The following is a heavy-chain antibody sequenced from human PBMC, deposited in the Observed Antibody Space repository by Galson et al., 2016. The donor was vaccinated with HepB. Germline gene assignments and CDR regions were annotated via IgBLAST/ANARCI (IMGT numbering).Heavy chain of an antibody. D-gene: IGHD2-15*01. J-gene: IGHJ6*02. CDR3: ARATRLPHHYYYGMDV. CDR2: INPNSGGT. CDR1: GYTFTDYY. V-gene: IGHV1-2*04. Sequence: QSGAEVKKPGESLKISCKASGYTFTDYYIHWVRQAPGQGLEWMGWINPNSGGTSYGQHFQGWVTMTRDTSISTAYLELSRLRSDDTAVYYCARATRLPHHYYYGMDVWGQGTTVTVS.